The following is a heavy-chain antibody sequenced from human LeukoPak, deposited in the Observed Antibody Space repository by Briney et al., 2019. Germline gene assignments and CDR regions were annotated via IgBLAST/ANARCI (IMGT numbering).Heavy chain of an antibody. V-gene: IGHV1-46*01. CDR2: INPSGGST. J-gene: IGHJ4*02. CDR3: ARGGITMIVVVNPDY. D-gene: IGHD3-22*01. CDR1: GYTFTSYY. Sequence: ASVKVSCKASGYTFTSYYMHWVRQAPGQGLEWMGIINPSGGSTSYAQKLQGRVTMTRDTSTSTVYMELSSLRSEDTAVYYCARGGITMIVVVNPDYWGQGTLVTVSS.